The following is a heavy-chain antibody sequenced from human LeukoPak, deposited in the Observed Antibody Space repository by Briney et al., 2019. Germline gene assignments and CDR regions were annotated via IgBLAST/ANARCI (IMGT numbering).Heavy chain of an antibody. J-gene: IGHJ4*02. V-gene: IGHV3-30*18. D-gene: IGHD3-22*01. CDR3: AKPDEYSSGYSFDY. CDR1: GFTFSSYG. CDR2: ISYDGSNK. Sequence: GRSLRLSCAASGFTFSSYGMHWVRQAPGKGLEWVAVISYDGSNKYYADSVKGRFTISRDNSKNTLYLQMNSLRAEDTAVYYCAKPDEYSSGYSFDYWGQGTLVTVSS.